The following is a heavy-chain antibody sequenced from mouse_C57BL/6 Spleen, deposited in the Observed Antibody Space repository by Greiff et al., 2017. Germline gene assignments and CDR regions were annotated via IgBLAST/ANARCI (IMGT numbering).Heavy chain of an antibody. Sequence: VQLKESGGDLVKPGGSLKLSCAASGFTFSSYGMSWVRQTPDKRLEWVATISSGGSYTYYPDSVKGRFTISRDNAKNTLYLQMSSLKSEDTAMYYCARHETTGYFDYWGQGTTLTVSS. J-gene: IGHJ2*01. V-gene: IGHV5-6*01. D-gene: IGHD1-1*01. CDR3: ARHETTGYFDY. CDR2: ISSGGSYT. CDR1: GFTFSSYG.